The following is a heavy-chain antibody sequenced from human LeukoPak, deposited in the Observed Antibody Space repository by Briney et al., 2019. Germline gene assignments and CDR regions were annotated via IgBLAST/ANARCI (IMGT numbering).Heavy chain of an antibody. CDR1: GFTFNKYG. D-gene: IGHD6-19*01. CDR2: IWHDGRNK. V-gene: IGHV3-33*01. J-gene: IGHJ4*02. Sequence: GGSLRLSCAASGFTFNKYGMHWVRQAPGKGLEWVAVIWHDGRNKYYADSVKGRFTVSRDNSKNTLYLQMSSLRAEDTAVYYCARDLSIAVFDYWGQGTLVTVSS. CDR3: ARDLSIAVFDY.